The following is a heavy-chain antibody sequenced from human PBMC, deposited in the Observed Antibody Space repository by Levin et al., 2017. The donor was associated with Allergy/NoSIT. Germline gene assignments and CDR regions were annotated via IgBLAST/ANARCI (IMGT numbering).Heavy chain of an antibody. J-gene: IGHJ6*02. CDR3: ARGVSISSTSCYPRACYGMDV. CDR2: ISYDGSNK. D-gene: IGHD2-2*01. CDR1: GFTFSSYA. V-gene: IGHV3-30*04. Sequence: SCAASGFTFSSYAMHWVRQAPGKGLEWVAVISYDGSNKYYADSVKGRFTISRDNSKNTLYLQMNSLRAEDTAVYYCARGVSISSTSCYPRACYGMDVWGQGTTVTVSS.